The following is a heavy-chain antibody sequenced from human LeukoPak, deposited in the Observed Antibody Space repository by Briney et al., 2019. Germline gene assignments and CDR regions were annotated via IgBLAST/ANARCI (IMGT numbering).Heavy chain of an antibody. CDR1: RFTFDDYA. V-gene: IGHV3-9*01. D-gene: IGHD6-6*01. J-gene: IGHJ4*02. CDR3: AKDWYRSSYVHFEY. Sequence: GVSLRLSCAASRFTFDDYARHWVRQAPGKGLEWVSCISWNIGSIGYADSVKGRFTSSRDNAKNYLYLQMNSLRDEDTALYYCAKDWYRSSYVHFEYWGQGTLVTVSS. CDR2: ISWNIGSI.